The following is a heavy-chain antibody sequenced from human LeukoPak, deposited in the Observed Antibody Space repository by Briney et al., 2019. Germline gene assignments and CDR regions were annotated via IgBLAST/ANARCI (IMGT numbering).Heavy chain of an antibody. Sequence: PSETLSLTCTVSGGSISSGGYYWSWIRQHPGKGLEWIGYIYYSGSTYYNPSLKSRVTISVDTSKNQFSLKLSSVTAADTAVYYCARGWYNWNYSFDYWGQGTLVTVSS. J-gene: IGHJ4*02. D-gene: IGHD1-7*01. CDR2: IYYSGST. V-gene: IGHV4-31*03. CDR3: ARGWYNWNYSFDY. CDR1: GGSISSGGYY.